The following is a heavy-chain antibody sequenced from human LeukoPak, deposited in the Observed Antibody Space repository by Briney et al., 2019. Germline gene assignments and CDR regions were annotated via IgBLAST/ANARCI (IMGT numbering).Heavy chain of an antibody. J-gene: IGHJ4*02. CDR1: GYTFTAYY. CDR3: AKDPPNDYGDYRIDY. D-gene: IGHD4-17*01. Sequence: ASVKVSYKASGYTFTAYYIHWVRQAPGQGLEWMGWINPNSGGTNYAQKFQGRVTMTRDTSISTAYMELSRLRSDDTAIYYCAKDPPNDYGDYRIDYWGQGTLVTVSS. V-gene: IGHV1-2*02. CDR2: INPNSGGT.